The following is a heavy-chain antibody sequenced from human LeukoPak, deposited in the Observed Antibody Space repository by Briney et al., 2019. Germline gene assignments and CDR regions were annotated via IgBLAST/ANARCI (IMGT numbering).Heavy chain of an antibody. D-gene: IGHD2-2*02. J-gene: IGHJ3*02. CDR3: AREMDCSSTSCYKGWAFDI. Sequence: GASVKVSCKASGYTFTSYGISWVRQAPGQGLEWMGWISAYNGNTNYAQKLQGRVTMTTDTSTSTAYMELRSLRSDDTAVYYCAREMDCSSTSCYKGWAFDIWGQGTMVTVSS. V-gene: IGHV1-18*01. CDR2: ISAYNGNT. CDR1: GYTFTSYG.